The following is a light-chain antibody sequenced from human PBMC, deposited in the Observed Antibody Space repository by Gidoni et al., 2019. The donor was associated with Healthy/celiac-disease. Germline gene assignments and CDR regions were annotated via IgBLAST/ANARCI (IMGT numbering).Light chain of an antibody. Sequence: DIHMTQSPSSLSASVGDRVTITCRASQSISSYLNWYQQKPGKAPKLLIYAASSLQSGVPSRFSGGGSGTDFTLTISSLQPEDFATYYCQQSYSTPKYTFGQGTKLEIK. CDR1: QSISSY. V-gene: IGKV1-39*01. CDR3: QQSYSTPKYT. J-gene: IGKJ2*01. CDR2: AAS.